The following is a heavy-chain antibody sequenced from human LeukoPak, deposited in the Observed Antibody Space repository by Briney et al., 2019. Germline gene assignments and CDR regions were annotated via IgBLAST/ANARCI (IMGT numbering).Heavy chain of an antibody. CDR2: IYYSEST. V-gene: IGHV4-59*01. J-gene: IGHJ4*02. CDR3: ARGAYGDYSLDY. D-gene: IGHD4-17*01. Sequence: SETLSLTCTVSGGSISSYYWSWVRQPPGKGLEWIGYIYYSESTNYNPSLKSRVTISVDTSKNQFTLKLSSVTAADTAVYYCARGAYGDYSLDYWGQGTLVTVSS. CDR1: GGSISSYY.